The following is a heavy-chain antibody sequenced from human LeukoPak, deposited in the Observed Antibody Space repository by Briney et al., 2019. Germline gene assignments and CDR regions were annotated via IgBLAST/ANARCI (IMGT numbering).Heavy chain of an antibody. V-gene: IGHV1-2*02. J-gene: IGHJ2*01. CDR2: INPQTGGA. D-gene: IGHD1-1*01. Sequence: ASVKVSCKASGYTFTGYYMHLVRQAPGQWFEWMGWINPQTGGANYARNFQDRVTTTTDTSISTAYMELTSVRSDDTAFYYCARDGNVNDWYFDLWGRGSLLTVSS. CDR3: ARDGNVNDWYFDL. CDR1: GYTFTGYY.